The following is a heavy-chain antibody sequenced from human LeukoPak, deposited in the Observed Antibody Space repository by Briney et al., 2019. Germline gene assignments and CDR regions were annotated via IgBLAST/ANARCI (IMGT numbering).Heavy chain of an antibody. CDR2: ISSSSSTI. Sequence: PGGSLRLSCAASGFTFSSYSMNWVRQAPGKGLEWVSYISSSSSTIYYADSVKGRFTISRDNAKNSLYLQMNSLRAEDTAVYYCARVGGDYGGDYWGQGTLVTVSS. V-gene: IGHV3-48*04. J-gene: IGHJ4*02. CDR3: ARVGGDYGGDY. CDR1: GFTFSSYS. D-gene: IGHD4-23*01.